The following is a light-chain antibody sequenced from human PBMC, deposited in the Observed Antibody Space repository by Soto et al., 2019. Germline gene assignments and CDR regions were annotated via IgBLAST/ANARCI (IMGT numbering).Light chain of an antibody. CDR1: QSVSSY. Sequence: EIVLTQSPGTLSLSPGEGATLSCRASQSVSSYLAWYQQKPGQAPRLLIYGASTRATGIPARFSGSGSGTEFTLTISSLQSEDFAVYYCQQYNNWPRTFGQGTKVDI. CDR3: QQYNNWPRT. CDR2: GAS. J-gene: IGKJ1*01. V-gene: IGKV3-15*01.